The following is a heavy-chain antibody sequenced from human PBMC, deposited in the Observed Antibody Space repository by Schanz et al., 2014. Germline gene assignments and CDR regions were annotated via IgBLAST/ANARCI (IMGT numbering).Heavy chain of an antibody. Sequence: QVQLVQSGAEVKKPGASVKVSCKASGYNITSNDVTWVRQATGQGLEWMGWMNPNSGNTGYAQKLQGRVTMTTDTSTGTACMELRSLRSDDTAPYYCTRGGDSYALSAFDIWGQGTMVTVSS. V-gene: IGHV1-8*01. D-gene: IGHD5-18*01. CDR1: GYNITSND. CDR2: MNPNSGNT. CDR3: TRGGDSYALSAFDI. J-gene: IGHJ3*02.